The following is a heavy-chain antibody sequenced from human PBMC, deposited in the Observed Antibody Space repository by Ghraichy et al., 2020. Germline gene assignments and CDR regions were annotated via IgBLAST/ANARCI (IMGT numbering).Heavy chain of an antibody. D-gene: IGHD4-11*01. CDR3: ARDEFWATVTTRGYYYYYGMDV. V-gene: IGHV3-21*01. CDR1: GFTFSSYS. Sequence: VGSLRLSCAASGFTFSSYSMNWVRQAPGKGLEWVSSISSSSYIYYADSVKGRFTISRDNAKNSLYLQMNSLRAEDTAVYYCARDEFWATVTTRGYYYYYGMDVWGQGTTVTVSS. CDR2: ISSSSYI. J-gene: IGHJ6*02.